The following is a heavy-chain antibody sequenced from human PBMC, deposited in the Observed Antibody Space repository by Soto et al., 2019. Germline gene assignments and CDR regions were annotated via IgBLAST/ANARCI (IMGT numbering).Heavy chain of an antibody. D-gene: IGHD6-13*01. J-gene: IGHJ4*02. V-gene: IGHV4-61*02. CDR2: IYASGST. CDR3: ARCPSGYSSSWYYFDY. CDR1: GGSVSSDTHY. Sequence: SETLSLTCTVSGGSVSSDTHYWVWIRQPAWKGLEWIGRIYASGSTNYNPSLKSRVTMSVDTSKNQFSLKLSSVTAADTAVYYCARCPSGYSSSWYYFDYWGQGALVTVSS.